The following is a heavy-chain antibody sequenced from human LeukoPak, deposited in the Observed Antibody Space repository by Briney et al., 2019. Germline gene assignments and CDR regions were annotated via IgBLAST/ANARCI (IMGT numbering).Heavy chain of an antibody. CDR1: GYSFTSYW. V-gene: IGHV5-51*01. J-gene: IGHJ4*02. CDR3: ARHGANYYGSGSPTKIDY. CDR2: IYPGDSDT. D-gene: IGHD3-10*01. Sequence: GESLKISCKGSGYSFTSYWIGWVRQMPGKGLEWMGIIYPGDSDTRYSPSFQGQVTISADKSISTAYLQWSSLKASDTAMYYCARHGANYYGSGSPTKIDYWGQGTLVTVSS.